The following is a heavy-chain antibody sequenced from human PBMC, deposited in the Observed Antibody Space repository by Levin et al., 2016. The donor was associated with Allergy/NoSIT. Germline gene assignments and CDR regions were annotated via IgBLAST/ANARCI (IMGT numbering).Heavy chain of an antibody. V-gene: IGHV1-2*02. J-gene: IGHJ4*02. Sequence: WVRQAPGQGLEWMGWINPNSGGTNYAQKFQGRVTMTTDTSISTAYMELSRLRSDDTAVYYCARAYSGYDWGLGCFDYWGQGTLVTVSS. D-gene: IGHD5-12*01. CDR3: ARAYSGYDWGLGCFDY. CDR2: INPNSGGT.